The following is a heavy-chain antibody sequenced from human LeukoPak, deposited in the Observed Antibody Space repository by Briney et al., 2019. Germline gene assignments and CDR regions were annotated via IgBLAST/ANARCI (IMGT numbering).Heavy chain of an antibody. D-gene: IGHD3-22*01. CDR1: GFTVSSNY. J-gene: IGHJ4*02. Sequence: PGGSLRLSCAASGFTVSSNYMSWVRQAPGKGLEWVSVIYSGGSTYYADSVKGRFTISRDNSKNTLYLQMNSLRAEDTAVYYCARAGDSSGYSFDYWGPGTLVTVSS. CDR2: IYSGGST. CDR3: ARAGDSSGYSFDY. V-gene: IGHV3-53*01.